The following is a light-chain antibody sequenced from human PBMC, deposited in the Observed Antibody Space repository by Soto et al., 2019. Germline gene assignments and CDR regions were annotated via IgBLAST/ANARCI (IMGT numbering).Light chain of an antibody. V-gene: IGKV2-24*01. CDR1: QSLVHSDGYTY. CDR2: RVS. CDR3: IQAAHFPPYT. J-gene: IGKJ2*01. Sequence: EIVMTQTPLSSPVTLGQPASISCRSSQSLVHSDGYTYLSWLHQRPGQPPRLLIYRVSNRFSGVTDRFSGGGEGTDVTKNVSRVEAEDVRVHYYIQAAHFPPYTSGQGTNLDI.